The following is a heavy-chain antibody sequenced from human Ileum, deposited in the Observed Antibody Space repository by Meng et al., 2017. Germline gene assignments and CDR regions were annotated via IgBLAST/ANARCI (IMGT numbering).Heavy chain of an antibody. Sequence: ESGPGLVAPSGTWSRPCASSGGPLSSGTWWSGVRQPPGKGLQWIGEFHPGSGATYNPSLKARVTISVDTSMQQFSLQLTSVTAADTAVYYCAKNGAYCLESWGQGTLVTVSS. J-gene: IGHJ4*02. CDR2: FHPGSGA. CDR3: AKNGAYCLES. D-gene: IGHD2-21*01. CDR1: GGPLSSGTW. V-gene: IGHV4-4*02.